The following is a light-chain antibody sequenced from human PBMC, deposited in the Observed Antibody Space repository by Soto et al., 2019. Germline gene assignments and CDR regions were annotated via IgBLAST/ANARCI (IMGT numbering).Light chain of an antibody. CDR1: SSDVGRYNY. CDR3: SSYTSSSTPLV. CDR2: DVS. J-gene: IGLJ2*01. Sequence: QLVLTQPASVSGSPGQSITISCTGTSSDVGRYNYVSWYQQHPGNAPKLMIYDVSYRPSGVSNRFSGSKSGNTASLTISGLQAEDEADYYCSSYTSSSTPLVFGGGTQLTVL. V-gene: IGLV2-14*01.